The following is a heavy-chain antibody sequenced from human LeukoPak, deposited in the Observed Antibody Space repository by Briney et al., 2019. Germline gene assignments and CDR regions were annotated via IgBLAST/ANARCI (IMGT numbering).Heavy chain of an antibody. D-gene: IGHD6-6*01. J-gene: IGHJ6*03. CDR1: GYTFTSYG. CDR2: ISAYDGNT. V-gene: IGHV1-18*01. CDR3: TRVIAARLGGYYYYYKDV. Sequence: ASVKVSCKASGYTFTSYGISWVRQAPGQGLEWMGWISAYDGNTNYAQKLQGRVTMTTDTPTSTASMELRSLRSDDTAVYYCTRVIAARLGGYYYYYKDVWGKGTPVTVSS.